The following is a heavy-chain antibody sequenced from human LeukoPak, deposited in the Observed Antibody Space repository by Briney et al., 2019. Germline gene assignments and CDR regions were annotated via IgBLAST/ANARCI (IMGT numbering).Heavy chain of an antibody. CDR3: ARDSMEHPGGDAFDI. J-gene: IGHJ3*02. Sequence: GGSLSLSCGASGLTVSSNYMSWVRQAPGKGLEWVSVMYVGGNTNYADSVKGRITISRDNSKNTVFLQMNSLRVDDTAVYFCARDSMEHPGGDAFDIWGQGTMVTVSS. D-gene: IGHD2/OR15-2a*01. CDR2: MYVGGNT. V-gene: IGHV3-53*01. CDR1: GLTVSSNY.